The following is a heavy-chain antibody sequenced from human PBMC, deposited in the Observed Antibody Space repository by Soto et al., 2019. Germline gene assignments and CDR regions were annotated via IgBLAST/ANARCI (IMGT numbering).Heavy chain of an antibody. J-gene: IGHJ5*02. CDR3: ARDHVVVVAANWFDP. CDR1: GFTFSSYW. Sequence: PGGSLRLSCAASGFTFSSYWMSWVRQAPGKGLEWVANIKQDGSEKYYVDSVKGRFTISRDNAKNSLYLQMNSLRAEDTAVYYCARDHVVVVAANWFDPWGQGTLVNVSS. CDR2: IKQDGSEK. V-gene: IGHV3-7*01. D-gene: IGHD2-15*01.